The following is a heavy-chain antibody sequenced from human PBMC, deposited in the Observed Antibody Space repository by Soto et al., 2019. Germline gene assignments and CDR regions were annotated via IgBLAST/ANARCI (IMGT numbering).Heavy chain of an antibody. D-gene: IGHD3-10*01. CDR2: INHSGST. Sequence: SETLSLTCAVYGGSFSGYYWSWIRQPPGKGLEWIGEINHSGSTNYNPSLKSRVTISVDTSKNQFSLKLSSVTAADTAVYYCARRRTLLWFGMRKPYYMDVWGKGTTVTVSS. J-gene: IGHJ6*03. CDR3: ARRRTLLWFGMRKPYYMDV. CDR1: GGSFSGYY. V-gene: IGHV4-34*01.